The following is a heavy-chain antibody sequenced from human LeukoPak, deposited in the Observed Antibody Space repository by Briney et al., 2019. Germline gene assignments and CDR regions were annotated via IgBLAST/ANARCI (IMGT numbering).Heavy chain of an antibody. CDR1: GYSISSGYY. J-gene: IGHJ3*02. CDR3: ARAYGSPGAFDI. Sequence: PSETLSLTCTISGYSISSGYYWGWIRQPPGKGLEWIGSIYHSGSTYYNPSLKSRVTISVDTSKNQFSLKLGSVTAADTAVYYCARAYGSPGAFDIWGQGTIVTVSS. D-gene: IGHD1-26*01. CDR2: IYHSGST. V-gene: IGHV4-38-2*02.